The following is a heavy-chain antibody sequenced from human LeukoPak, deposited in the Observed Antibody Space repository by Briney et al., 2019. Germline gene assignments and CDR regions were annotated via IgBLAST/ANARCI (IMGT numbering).Heavy chain of an antibody. V-gene: IGHV1-2*02. CDR2: INPNSGGT. J-gene: IGHJ5*02. CDR1: GYTFTGYY. CDR3: ATSLSPGDYVANWFDP. Sequence: GASVKVSCKASGYTFTGYYMHWVRQAPGQGLEWMGWINPNSGGTNYAQKFQGRVTMTRDTSISTAYMELSRLRSDDTAVYYCATSLSPGDYVANWFDPWGQGTLVTVSS. D-gene: IGHD4-17*01.